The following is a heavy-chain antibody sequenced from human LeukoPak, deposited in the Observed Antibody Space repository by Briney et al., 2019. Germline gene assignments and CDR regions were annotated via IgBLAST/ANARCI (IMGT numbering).Heavy chain of an antibody. V-gene: IGHV4-34*01. J-gene: IGHJ4*02. CDR3: ARVDPFDY. CDR1: GGSFSGYY. CDR2: INHSGST. Sequence: PSETLSLTCAVYGGSFSGYYWSWIRHPPGKGLEWIGEINHSGSTNYNPSLKSRVTISVDTSKNQFSLKLSSVTAADTAVYYCARVDPFDYWGQGTLVTVSS.